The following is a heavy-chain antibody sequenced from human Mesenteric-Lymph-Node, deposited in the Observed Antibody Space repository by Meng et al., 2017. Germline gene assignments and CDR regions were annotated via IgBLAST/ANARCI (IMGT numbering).Heavy chain of an antibody. CDR3: ARALYIEYYFDY. CDR1: GGSISSYY. D-gene: IGHD2/OR15-2a*01. V-gene: IGHV4-59*12. CDR2: IYYSGST. J-gene: IGHJ4*02. Sequence: GSLRLSCTVSGGSISSYYWSWIRQPPGKGLEWIGYIYYSGSTNYNPSLKSRVTISVDTSKNQFSLKLSSVTAADTAVYYCARALYIEYYFDYWGQGTLVTVSS.